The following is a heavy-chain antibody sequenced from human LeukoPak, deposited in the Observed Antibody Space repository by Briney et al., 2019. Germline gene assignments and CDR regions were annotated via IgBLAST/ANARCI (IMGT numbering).Heavy chain of an antibody. CDR1: GFTFRSYW. CDR2: INHSGST. Sequence: GSLRLSCAASGFTFRSYWMSWVRQAPGKGLEWIGEINHSGSTNYNPSLKSRVTISVDTSKNQFSLKLSSVTAADTAVYYCARSLPGSPGYSSSYIDYWGQGTLVTVSS. V-gene: IGHV4-34*01. CDR3: ARSLPGSPGYSSSYIDY. D-gene: IGHD6-13*01. J-gene: IGHJ4*02.